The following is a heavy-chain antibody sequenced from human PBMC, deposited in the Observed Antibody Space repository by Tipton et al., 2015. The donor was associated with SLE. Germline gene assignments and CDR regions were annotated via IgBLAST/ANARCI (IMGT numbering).Heavy chain of an antibody. Sequence: SLRLSCAVSGGSIRSSNWWSWVRQPPGKGREWIGEIHHSGSTNSNPSLKSRVTISVDKSKNQFSLKLSSVTVADTAVYYCAKDYNHDNADYNWGQGTLVIVSS. CDR1: GGSIRSSNW. J-gene: IGHJ4*02. CDR2: IHHSGST. CDR3: AKDYNHDNADYN. V-gene: IGHV4-4*02. D-gene: IGHD4-17*01.